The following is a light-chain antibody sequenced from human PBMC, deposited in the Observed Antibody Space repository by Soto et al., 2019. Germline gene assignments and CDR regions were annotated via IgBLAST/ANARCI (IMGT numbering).Light chain of an antibody. CDR3: CSYAGYYTHYV. V-gene: IGLV2-11*01. CDR1: STDVGGYNY. J-gene: IGLJ1*01. Sequence: QSALAQPSSVSGSPGQSITISCTGTSTDVGGYNYVSWYQHHPGKAPKLMISDVTKRPSGVPDRSSGSKSGNTASLTISGLQAEDEADYYCCSYAGYYTHYVFGTGTKVTVL. CDR2: DVT.